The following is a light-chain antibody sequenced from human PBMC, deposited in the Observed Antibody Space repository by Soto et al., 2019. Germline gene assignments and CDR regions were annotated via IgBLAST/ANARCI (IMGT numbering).Light chain of an antibody. CDR2: CAA. CDR3: QQYYSTPWT. V-gene: IGKV4-1*01. J-gene: IGKJ1*01. Sequence: DIVMTQSPDSLAVSLGERATINCNSSQSVLYSSNNKNYLAWYQQKPGPPPKLLIYCAATRESGVPDRFSGRGSGTDFTLTISSLPAEDVAVYYCQQYYSTPWTFGQGTKVEIK. CDR1: QSVLYSSNNKNY.